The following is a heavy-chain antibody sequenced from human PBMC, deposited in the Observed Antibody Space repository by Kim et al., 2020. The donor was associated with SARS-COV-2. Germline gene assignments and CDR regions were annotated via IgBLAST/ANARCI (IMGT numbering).Heavy chain of an antibody. CDR1: GGTFSSYA. CDR2: IIPIFGIA. V-gene: IGHV1-69*04. Sequence: SVKVSCKASGGTFSSYAISWVRQAPGQGLEWMGRIIPIFGIANYAQKFQGRVTITADKSTSTAYMELSSLRSEDTAVYYCAREVTTVAYFDYWGQGTLVTVSS. J-gene: IGHJ4*02. CDR3: AREVTTVAYFDY. D-gene: IGHD4-17*01.